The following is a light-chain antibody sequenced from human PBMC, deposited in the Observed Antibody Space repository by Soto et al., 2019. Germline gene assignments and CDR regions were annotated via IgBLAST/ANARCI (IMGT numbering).Light chain of an antibody. J-gene: IGLJ3*02. CDR2: EVS. Sequence: QSALTQPASVSGSPGQSITISCTGASSDVGTYILISWYQQHPGKAPKLMIYEVSKRPSGVSNRFSGSKSGNTASLTISGLQAEDEADYYCCSYAGNSLWVFGGGTKLTVL. V-gene: IGLV2-23*02. CDR1: SSDVGTYIL. CDR3: CSYAGNSLWV.